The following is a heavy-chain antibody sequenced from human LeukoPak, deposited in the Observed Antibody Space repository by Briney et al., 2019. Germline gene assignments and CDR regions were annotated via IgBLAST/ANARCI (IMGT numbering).Heavy chain of an antibody. Sequence: GGSLRLSCAASGFTFSSYDMSWVRQAPGKGLEWVSVIGSSGGSTYYADSVKGRFTISRDNSKNTLYLQMNSLRAEDTAVYYCAREGRDGYNLDYWGQGTLVTVSS. CDR3: AREGRDGYNLDY. J-gene: IGHJ4*02. CDR2: IGSSGGST. V-gene: IGHV3-23*01. D-gene: IGHD5-24*01. CDR1: GFTFSSYD.